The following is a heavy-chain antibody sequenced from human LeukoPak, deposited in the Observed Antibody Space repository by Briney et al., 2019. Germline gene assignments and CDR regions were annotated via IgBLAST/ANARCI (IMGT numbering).Heavy chain of an antibody. J-gene: IGHJ3*02. CDR2: INPSGGST. CDR1: GYTFTSYY. CDR3: ARDRPAAAGTEVAFDI. Sequence: GASVKVSCKASGYTFTSYYMHWVRQAPGQGLEWMGIINPSGGSTSYAQKFQGRVTMTRDMSTSTVYMELSSLRSEDTAVYYCARDRPAAAGTEVAFDIWGQRTMVTVSS. V-gene: IGHV1-46*01. D-gene: IGHD6-13*01.